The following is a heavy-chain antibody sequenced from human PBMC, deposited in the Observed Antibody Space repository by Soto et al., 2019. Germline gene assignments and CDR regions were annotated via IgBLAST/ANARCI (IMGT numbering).Heavy chain of an antibody. V-gene: IGHV3-33*01. CDR3: ARDLVVPAATGSYYYGMDV. J-gene: IGHJ6*02. CDR2: IWYDGSNK. CDR1: GFTFSSYG. D-gene: IGHD2-2*01. Sequence: QVQLVESGGGVVQPGRSLRLSCAASGFTFSSYGMHWVRQAPGKGLEWVAVIWYDGSNKYYADSVKGRFTISRDNSKNTLYLQMNSLRAEDTAVYYCARDLVVPAATGSYYYGMDVWGQGTTVTVSS.